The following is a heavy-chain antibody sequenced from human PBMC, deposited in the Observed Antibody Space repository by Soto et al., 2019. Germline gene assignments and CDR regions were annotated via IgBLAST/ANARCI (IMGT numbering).Heavy chain of an antibody. J-gene: IGHJ4*02. D-gene: IGHD5-12*01. CDR2: IWYDGSNK. Sequence: AGGSLRLSCAASGFTFSSYGMHWARQAPGKGLEWVAVIWYDGSNKYYADSVKGRFTISRDNSKNTLYLQMNSLRAEDTAVYYCARDPSRDGYNPHFDYWGQGTRVTVSS. V-gene: IGHV3-33*01. CDR1: GFTFSSYG. CDR3: ARDPSRDGYNPHFDY.